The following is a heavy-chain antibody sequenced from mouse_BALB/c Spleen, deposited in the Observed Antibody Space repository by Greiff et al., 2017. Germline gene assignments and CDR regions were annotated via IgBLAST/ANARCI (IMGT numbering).Heavy chain of an antibody. CDR1: GYTFTDYN. Sequence: EVKLQQSGPELVKPGASVKIPCKASGYTFTDYNMDWVKQSHGKSLEWIGDINPNNGGTIYNQKFKGKATLTVDKSSSTAYMELRSLTSEDTAVYYCARGGRYYAMDYWGQGTSVTVSA. V-gene: IGHV1-18*01. J-gene: IGHJ4*01. CDR3: ARGGRYYAMDY. CDR2: INPNNGGT.